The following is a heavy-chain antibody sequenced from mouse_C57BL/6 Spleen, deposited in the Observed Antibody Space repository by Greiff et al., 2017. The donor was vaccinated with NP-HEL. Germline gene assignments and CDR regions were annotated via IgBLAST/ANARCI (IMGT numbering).Heavy chain of an antibody. V-gene: IGHV1-22*01. D-gene: IGHD2-10*02. CDR2: INPNNGGT. CDR1: GYTFTDYN. J-gene: IGHJ1*03. CDR3: ARGGYGNYEFDV. Sequence: EVQLQQSGPELVKPGASVKMSCKASGYTFTDYNMHWVKQSHGKSLEWIGYINPNNGGTSYNQKFKGKATLTVNKSSSTAYKELRSLTSEDSAVYYCARGGYGNYEFDVWGTGTTVTVSS.